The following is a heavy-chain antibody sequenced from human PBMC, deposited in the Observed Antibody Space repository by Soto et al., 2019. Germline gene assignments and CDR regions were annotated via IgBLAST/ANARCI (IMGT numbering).Heavy chain of an antibody. CDR3: ARRAFGSSRSFDI. J-gene: IGHJ3*02. Sequence: GGSLRLSCAASGFAFSSHPMSWVRQAPERGLEWVSGISDSGDLTYNADSVKGRFTISRDNSENTLFLQMNSLRAEDTAVYYCARRAFGSSRSFDIWGQGTMVTVS. D-gene: IGHD6-6*01. CDR2: ISDSGDLT. CDR1: GFAFSSHP. V-gene: IGHV3-23*01.